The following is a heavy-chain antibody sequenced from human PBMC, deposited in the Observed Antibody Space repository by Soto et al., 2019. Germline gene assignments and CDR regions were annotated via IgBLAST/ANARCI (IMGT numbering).Heavy chain of an antibody. V-gene: IGHV3-23*01. CDR1: GFTFSNYA. Sequence: GGSLRLSCAASGFTFSNYAMSWVRQAPGKGLEWVSSISGGGGSTYYADSVKGRFTISRDNSKNTLYLQMNSLRAEDTAVYYCAAPQRNTWNYHFDYWGQGTLVTVSS. CDR3: AAPQRNTWNYHFDY. CDR2: ISGGGGST. D-gene: IGHD1-7*01. J-gene: IGHJ4*02.